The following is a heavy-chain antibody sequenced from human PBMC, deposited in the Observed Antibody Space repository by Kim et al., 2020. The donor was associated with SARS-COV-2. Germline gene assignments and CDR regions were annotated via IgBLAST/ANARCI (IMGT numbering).Heavy chain of an antibody. CDR2: INPNSGGT. D-gene: IGHD4-4*01. V-gene: IGHV1-2*06. CDR1: GYTFTGYY. Sequence: ASVKVSCKASGYTFTGYYMHWVRQAPGQGLEWMGRINPNSGGTNYAQKFQGRVTMTRDTSISTAYMELSRLRSDDTAVYYCASWQSNSGVYYYYGMDVWGQGTTVTVSS. CDR3: ASWQSNSGVYYYYGMDV. J-gene: IGHJ6*02.